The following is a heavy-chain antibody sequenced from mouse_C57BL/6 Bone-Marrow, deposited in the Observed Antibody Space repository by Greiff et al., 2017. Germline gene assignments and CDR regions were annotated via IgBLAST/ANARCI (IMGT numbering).Heavy chain of an antibody. CDR2: IDPVNGGT. J-gene: IGHJ3*01. V-gene: IGHV14-4*01. CDR1: GFNIKDYY. Sequence: VQLQQSGAELVRPGASVKLSCTASGFNIKDYYMHWVKQRPEQGLEWIGLIDPVNGGTDYASTFPGKATITADTSSNTAYLQLSSLTSEDTAVYYCTFFYYESAWFAYWGQGTLVTVSA. D-gene: IGHD2-4*01. CDR3: TFFYYESAWFAY.